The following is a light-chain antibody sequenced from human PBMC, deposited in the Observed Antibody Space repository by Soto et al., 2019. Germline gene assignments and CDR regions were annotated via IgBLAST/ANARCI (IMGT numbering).Light chain of an antibody. V-gene: IGKV2-28*01. CDR2: LGS. CDR3: MQVLKTHFN. CDR1: QSLLFTTGNNY. J-gene: IGKJ4*01. Sequence: DIVMTQSPFSLPVTPGEPASISCRSSQSLLFTTGNNYLDWYLQKPGQSPQLLIYLGSNRASGVTDRFSGSGSGTDFTLKISRVEAEDVGVYYCMQVLKTHFNFGGRTKVDI.